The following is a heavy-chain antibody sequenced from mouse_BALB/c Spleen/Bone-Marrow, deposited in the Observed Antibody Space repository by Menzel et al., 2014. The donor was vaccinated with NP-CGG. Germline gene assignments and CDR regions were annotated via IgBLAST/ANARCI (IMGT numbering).Heavy chain of an antibody. V-gene: IGHV5-9-1*01. J-gene: IGHJ2*01. Sequence: DVKLVESGGGLVKPGGSLKLSCAASGFTFSSYAMSWVRQTPEKRLEWVATISSGGNYTYYPDSVKGRFTISRDKAKNTLYLQMSSLRSEDTAMYYCASTGYFFDYWGQGTTLTVSS. D-gene: IGHD4-1*01. CDR2: ISSGGNYT. CDR1: GFTFSSYA. CDR3: ASTGYFFDY.